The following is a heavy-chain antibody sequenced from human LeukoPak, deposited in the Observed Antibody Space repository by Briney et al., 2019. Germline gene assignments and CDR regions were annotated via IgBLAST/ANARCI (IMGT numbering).Heavy chain of an antibody. CDR3: ARKLRLGGNWFDP. CDR1: GGTFTSYA. CDR2: IIPISGTT. Sequence: SVKVSRKTSGGTFTSYAITWVRQAPGQGLEWMGKIIPISGTTNYAQKFQGRVTFTADESTSTAYMELSSLRSEDTALYYCARKLRLGGNWFDPWGQGTLVTVSS. V-gene: IGHV1-69*13. J-gene: IGHJ5*02. D-gene: IGHD1-26*01.